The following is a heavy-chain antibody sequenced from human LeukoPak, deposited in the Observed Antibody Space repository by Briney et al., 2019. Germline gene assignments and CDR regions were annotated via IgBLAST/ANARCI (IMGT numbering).Heavy chain of an antibody. CDR3: ARSQVTGYDSSGYSFDY. V-gene: IGHV4-39*01. J-gene: IGHJ4*02. CDR2: IYYSGST. Sequence: SETLSLTCTVSGGSISSSSYSWGWIRQPPGKGLEWIGSIYYSGSTYYNPSLKSRVTISVDTSKNQFSLKLSSVTAADTAVYYCARSQVTGYDSSGYSFDYWGRGTLVTVSS. CDR1: GGSISSSSYS. D-gene: IGHD3-22*01.